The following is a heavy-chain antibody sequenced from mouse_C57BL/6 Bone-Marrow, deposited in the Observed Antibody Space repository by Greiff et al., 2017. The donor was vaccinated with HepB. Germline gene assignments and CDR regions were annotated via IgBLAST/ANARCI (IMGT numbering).Heavy chain of an antibody. J-gene: IGHJ3*01. V-gene: IGHV1-55*01. CDR3: ARGGSGPAWFAY. CDR1: GYTFTSYW. CDR2: IYPGSGST. D-gene: IGHD3-2*02. Sequence: QVQLQQPGAELVKPGASVKMSCKASGYTFTSYWITWVKQRPGQGLEWFGDIYPGSGSTNYNEKFKGKATLTVDTSSRTAYMQLSSLKSEDSAVYYCARGGSGPAWFAYWGQGALVTVSA.